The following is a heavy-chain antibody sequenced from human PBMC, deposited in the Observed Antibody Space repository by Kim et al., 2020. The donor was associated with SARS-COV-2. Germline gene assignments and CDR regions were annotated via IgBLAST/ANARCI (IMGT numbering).Heavy chain of an antibody. Sequence: SETLSLTCTVSGGSISSYYWSWIRQPPGKGLEWIGYIYYSGSTNYNPSLKSRVTISVDTSKNQFSLKLSSVTAADTAVYYCATHSLPHRPSSFDYWGQGT. CDR2: IYYSGST. CDR1: GGSISSYY. D-gene: IGHD5-18*01. J-gene: IGHJ4*02. V-gene: IGHV4-59*08. CDR3: ATHSLPHRPSSFDY.